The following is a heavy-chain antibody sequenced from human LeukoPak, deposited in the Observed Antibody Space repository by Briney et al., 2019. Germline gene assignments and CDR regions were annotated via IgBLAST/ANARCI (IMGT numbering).Heavy chain of an antibody. CDR2: IYYSGST. Sequence: TSETLSLTCTVSGGSISSGDYYWSWIRQPPGKGLEWIGYIYYSGSTYYNPSLESRVTISVDTSKNQFSLKLSSVTAADTAVYYCARDLRRSYDSTAPWGYWGQGTLVTVSS. CDR1: GGSISSGDYY. D-gene: IGHD3-10*01. CDR3: ARDLRRSYDSTAPWGY. V-gene: IGHV4-30-4*01. J-gene: IGHJ4*02.